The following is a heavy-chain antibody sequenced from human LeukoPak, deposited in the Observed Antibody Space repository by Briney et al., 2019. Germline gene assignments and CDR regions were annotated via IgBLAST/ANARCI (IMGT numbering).Heavy chain of an antibody. J-gene: IGHJ4*02. V-gene: IGHV3-74*01. D-gene: IGHD4-17*01. CDR3: ATAGWVTTYFDY. CDR1: GFTFSSYW. CDR2: INSDGSST. Sequence: GGSLRLSCAASGFTFSSYWMHWVRQGPGKGLVWVSRINSDGSSTSYADSVKCRFTISRDNAKNTLYLQMNSLRAEDTAVYYCATAGWVTTYFDYWGQGTLVTVSS.